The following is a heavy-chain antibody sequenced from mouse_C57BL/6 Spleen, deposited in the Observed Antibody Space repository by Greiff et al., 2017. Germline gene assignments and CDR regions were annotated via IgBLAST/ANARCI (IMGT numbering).Heavy chain of an antibody. Sequence: QVQLQQSGPGLVQPSQCLSITCTVSGFSFTSYGVHWVRQSPGKGLEWLGVIWRGGSTDYNAAFMSRMSITKDNSKSLVFLKMNSRQADDTAIYCCAKKGDYDWYADWGQGALVTVSA. CDR3: AKKGDYDWYAD. J-gene: IGHJ3*01. CDR2: IWRGGST. V-gene: IGHV2-5*01. D-gene: IGHD2-4*01. CDR1: GFSFTSYG.